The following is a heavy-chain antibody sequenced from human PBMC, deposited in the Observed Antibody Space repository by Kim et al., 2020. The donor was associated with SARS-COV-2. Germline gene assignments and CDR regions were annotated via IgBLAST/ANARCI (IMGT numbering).Heavy chain of an antibody. CDR3: AKDCYDFWSGYPNSYYYYYYGMDV. Sequence: GGSLRLSCAASGFTFSSYGMHWVRQAPGKGLEWVAVISYDGSNKYYADSVKGRFTISRDNSKNTLYLQMNSLRAEDTAVYYCAKDCYDFWSGYPNSYYYYYYGMDVWGQGTTVTVSS. V-gene: IGHV3-30*18. CDR1: GFTFSSYG. J-gene: IGHJ6*02. CDR2: ISYDGSNK. D-gene: IGHD3-3*01.